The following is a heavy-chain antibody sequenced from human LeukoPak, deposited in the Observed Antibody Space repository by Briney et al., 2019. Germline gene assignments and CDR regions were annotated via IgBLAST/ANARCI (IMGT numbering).Heavy chain of an antibody. V-gene: IGHV3-23*01. J-gene: IGHJ4*02. CDR1: GFTFSNAW. D-gene: IGHD3-10*01. CDR2: VTSGGGGT. Sequence: GGSLRLSCAASGFTFSNAWMSWVRQAPGKGLEWVSGVTSGGGGTFYADSVRGRFTISRDISKNTLYLQMTSLRAEDTAIYYCAKDIYGSATYAFDYWGQGTLVTVSS. CDR3: AKDIYGSATYAFDY.